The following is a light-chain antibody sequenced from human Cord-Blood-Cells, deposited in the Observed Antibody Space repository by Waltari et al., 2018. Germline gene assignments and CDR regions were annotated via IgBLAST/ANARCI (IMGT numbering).Light chain of an antibody. CDR1: QSISSH. CDR3: QQSYSTPWT. V-gene: IGKV1-39*01. J-gene: IGKJ1*01. CDR2: AAS. Sequence: DIQMTQSPSSLSGSVGDRVTITCRASQSISSHLNWYQQKPGKAPKLLIYAASSLQSGVPSRFSGSGSGTDFTLTISSLQPEDFATYYCQQSYSTPWTFGQGTKVEIK.